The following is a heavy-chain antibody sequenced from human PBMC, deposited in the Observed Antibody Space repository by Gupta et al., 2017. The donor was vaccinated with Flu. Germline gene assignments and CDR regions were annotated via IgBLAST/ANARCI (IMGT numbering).Heavy chain of an antibody. CDR1: GFTFSAYG. V-gene: IGHV3-30*18. Sequence: QVQLVESGGGVVQPGRSLRLSCADSGFTFSAYGMHWVRQAPGKGLGWVAVVSYDGSNKFYADSVKGRFTISRDNSKNTLSLQMNSLRADDTAVYYCAKDSRSYYVFDYWGQGTLVTVSS. J-gene: IGHJ4*02. CDR3: AKDSRSYYVFDY. CDR2: VSYDGSNK. D-gene: IGHD1-26*01.